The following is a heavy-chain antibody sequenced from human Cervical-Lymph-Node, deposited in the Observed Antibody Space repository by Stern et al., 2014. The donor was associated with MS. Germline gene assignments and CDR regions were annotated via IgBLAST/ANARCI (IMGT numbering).Heavy chain of an antibody. CDR2: IHHSGTP. CDR1: GASISNTNW. CDR3: ARVYSGYDWFDF. J-gene: IGHJ4*02. Sequence: QVQLQESGPGLMKPSGTLSLTCDVSGASISNTNWWGWVRQPPGMGLQWIGEIHHSGTPNFNPSLKSRVTMSVDKSTKQVSLDLHSVTAADTALYFCARVYSGYDWFDFWGQGTLVTVSS. D-gene: IGHD5-12*01. V-gene: IGHV4-4*02.